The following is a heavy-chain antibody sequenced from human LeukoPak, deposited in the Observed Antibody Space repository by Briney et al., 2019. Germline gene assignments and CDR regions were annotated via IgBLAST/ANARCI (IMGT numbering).Heavy chain of an antibody. V-gene: IGHV3-53*01. J-gene: IGHJ3*02. CDR3: ARGGGSRGSVRTAFDI. CDR1: GFTVSRTY. Sequence: GGSLRLSCEASGFTVSRTYMTWVRQAPGKGLEWVSVLYADGGTYYADSVKGRFTISRDNSKNTLSLQMNSLRAEDTAVYYCARGGGSRGSVRTAFDIWGQGTMVTVSS. CDR2: LYADGGT. D-gene: IGHD2-15*01.